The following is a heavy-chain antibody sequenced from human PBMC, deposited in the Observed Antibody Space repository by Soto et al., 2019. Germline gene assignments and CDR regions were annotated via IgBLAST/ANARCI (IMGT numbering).Heavy chain of an antibody. V-gene: IGHV1-69*13. J-gene: IGHJ6*02. CDR2: IIPIFGTA. CDR3: ASVDTAISYYYYGMDV. D-gene: IGHD5-18*01. CDR1: GGTFSSYA. Sequence: SVKVSCKASGGTFSSYAISWVRQAPGQGLEWMGGIIPIFGTANYAQKFQGRVTITADESTSTAYMELSSLRSEDTAVYYCASVDTAISYYYYGMDVWAQGTKVTVSS.